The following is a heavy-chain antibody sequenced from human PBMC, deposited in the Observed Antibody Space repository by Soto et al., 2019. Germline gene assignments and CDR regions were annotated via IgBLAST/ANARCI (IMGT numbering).Heavy chain of an antibody. D-gene: IGHD6-6*01. Sequence: TLSLTCTVSGGSISSYYWSWIRQPPGKGLEWIGYIYYSGSTNYNPSPKSRVTISVDTSKNQFSLKLSSVTAADTAVYYCARVLSYSSSSGAGHEYYGMDVWGQGTTVTVSS. J-gene: IGHJ6*02. CDR1: GGSISSYY. CDR3: ARVLSYSSSSGAGHEYYGMDV. V-gene: IGHV4-59*01. CDR2: IYYSGST.